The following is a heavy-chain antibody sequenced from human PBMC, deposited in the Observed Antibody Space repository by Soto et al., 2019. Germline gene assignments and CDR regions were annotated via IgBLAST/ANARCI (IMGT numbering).Heavy chain of an antibody. D-gene: IGHD3-3*01. CDR3: ADGGEWSFNFEY. Sequence: EVQLLESGGGLVQSGGSLRLCCAASGFTFSSYAMSWVRQAPGKGLEWVSGISASGSNTYYADSVKGRFTISRDNSKITLYLQMNNLRVEDKAVYYCADGGEWSFNFEYWGQGTLVTVFS. V-gene: IGHV3-23*01. J-gene: IGHJ4*02. CDR1: GFTFSSYA. CDR2: ISASGSNT.